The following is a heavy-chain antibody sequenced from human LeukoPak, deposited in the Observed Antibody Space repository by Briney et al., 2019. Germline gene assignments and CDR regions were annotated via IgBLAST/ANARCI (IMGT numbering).Heavy chain of an antibody. D-gene: IGHD2-15*01. CDR3: ARKSVAATPRDIVYQYSYMDV. J-gene: IGHJ6*03. Sequence: ASVKVSCKCSGYTFTSYAMNWVRQAPAQGLEWMGWISTNSGNATYAQGFTGRFVFSLDTSVSTAYLQISSLKAEDTAVYYCARKSVAATPRDIVYQYSYMDVWGKGTTVTVSS. CDR2: ISTNSGNA. CDR1: GYTFTSYA. V-gene: IGHV7-4-1*02.